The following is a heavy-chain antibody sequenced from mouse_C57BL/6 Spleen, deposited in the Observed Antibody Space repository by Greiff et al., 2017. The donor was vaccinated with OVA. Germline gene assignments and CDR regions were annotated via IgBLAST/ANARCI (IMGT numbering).Heavy chain of an antibody. J-gene: IGHJ4*01. CDR2: IYPGDGDT. V-gene: IGHV1-80*01. CDR1: GYAFSSYW. CDR3: ARWLLPLAMDY. D-gene: IGHD2-3*01. Sequence: VQLQQSGAELVKPGASVKISCKASGYAFSSYWMNWVKQRPGKGLEWIGQIYPGDGDTNYNGKFKGKATLTADKSSSTAYMQLSSLTSEDSAVYFCARWLLPLAMDYWGQGTSVTVSS.